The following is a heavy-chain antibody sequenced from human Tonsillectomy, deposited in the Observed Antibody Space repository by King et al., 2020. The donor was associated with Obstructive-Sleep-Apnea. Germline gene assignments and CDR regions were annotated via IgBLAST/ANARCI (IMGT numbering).Heavy chain of an antibody. CDR3: ARPAYGSGSYHKIGRGMDV. CDR1: GGSISSSSYY. CDR2: IYYGGST. J-gene: IGHJ6*02. Sequence: LQLQESGPGLVKPSETLSLTCTVSGGSISSSSYYWGWIRQPPGKGLEWIGSIYYGGSTYYNPSLKSRVTISVDTSKNQFSLKLSSVTAADTAVYYCARPAYGSGSYHKIGRGMDVWGQGTTVTVSS. D-gene: IGHD3-10*01. V-gene: IGHV4-39*01.